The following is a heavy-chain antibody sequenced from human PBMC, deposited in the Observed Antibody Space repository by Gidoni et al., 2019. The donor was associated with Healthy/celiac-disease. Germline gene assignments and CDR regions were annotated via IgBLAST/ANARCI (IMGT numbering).Heavy chain of an antibody. D-gene: IGHD2-2*01. CDR3: APSLYCSSTSLGCAFDI. Sequence: QLQLQESGPGLVKPSETLSLTCTVSGGSISSSSYYWGWIRQPPGKGLEWIGSIYYSGSTYYNPSLKSRVTISVDTSKNQFSLKLSSVTAADTAVYYCAPSLYCSSTSLGCAFDIWGQGTMVTVSS. J-gene: IGHJ3*02. V-gene: IGHV4-39*01. CDR2: IYYSGST. CDR1: GGSISSSSYY.